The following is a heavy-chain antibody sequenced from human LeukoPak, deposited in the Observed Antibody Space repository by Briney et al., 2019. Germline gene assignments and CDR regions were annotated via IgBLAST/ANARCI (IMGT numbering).Heavy chain of an antibody. Sequence: TGRSLRLSCAASGFTFSSYGMHWVRQAPGKGLEWVAVIWYDGSNKYYADSVKGRFTISRDNAKNSLYLQMNSLRAEDTAVYYCARPVGDYDPYYYYYGMDVWGQGTTVTVSS. CDR1: GFTFSSYG. D-gene: IGHD3-22*01. V-gene: IGHV3-33*03. CDR3: ARPVGDYDPYYYYYGMDV. CDR2: IWYDGSNK. J-gene: IGHJ6*02.